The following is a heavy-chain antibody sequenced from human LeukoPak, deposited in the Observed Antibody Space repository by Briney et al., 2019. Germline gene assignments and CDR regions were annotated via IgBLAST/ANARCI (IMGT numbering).Heavy chain of an antibody. J-gene: IGHJ4*02. D-gene: IGHD5-18*01. V-gene: IGHV3-53*01. CDR1: GFTFSSYS. CDR2: IYSGGST. Sequence: GGSLRLPCAASGFTFSSYSMNWVRQAPGKGLEWVSVIYSGGSTYYADSVKGRFTISRDNSKNTLYLQMNNLRIEDTAVYFCARYHTALNYWGQGTLVTASS. CDR3: ARYHTALNY.